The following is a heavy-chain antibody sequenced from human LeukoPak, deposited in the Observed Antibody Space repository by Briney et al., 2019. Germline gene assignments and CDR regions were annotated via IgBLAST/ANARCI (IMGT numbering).Heavy chain of an antibody. CDR2: ISDDGNYI. Sequence: GGSLRLSCAASGFTFSNFGMNWVRRAPGKGLEWVSSISDDGNYIYYGDSVKGRFTISRDNANNSLDLQMHSLRAEDTAVYYCASDPHSAAANWFDPWGQGTLVTVSS. CDR1: GFTFSNFG. V-gene: IGHV3-21*01. D-gene: IGHD6-13*01. J-gene: IGHJ5*02. CDR3: ASDPHSAAANWFDP.